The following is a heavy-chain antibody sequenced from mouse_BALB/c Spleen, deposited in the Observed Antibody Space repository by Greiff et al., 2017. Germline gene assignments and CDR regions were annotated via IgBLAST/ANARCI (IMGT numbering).Heavy chain of an antibody. CDR3: ARYYYYGPYFDY. J-gene: IGHJ2*01. CDR2: ISYSGST. V-gene: IGHV3-8*02. D-gene: IGHD1-1*01. Sequence: VQLKQSGPSLVKPSQTLSLTCSVTGDSITSGYWNWIRKFPGNKLEYMGYISYSGSTYYNPSLKSRISITRDTSKNQYYLQLNSVTTEDTATYYCARYYYYGPYFDYWGQGTTLTVSS. CDR1: GDSITSGY.